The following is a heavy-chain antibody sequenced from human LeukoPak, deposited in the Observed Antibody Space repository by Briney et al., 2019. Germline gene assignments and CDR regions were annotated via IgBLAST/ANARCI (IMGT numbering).Heavy chain of an antibody. V-gene: IGHV4-59*08. D-gene: IGHD1-26*01. J-gene: IGHJ3*02. CDR1: GGSISSYY. CDR3: ARFDPISRVGAPKGSFAFDI. CDR2: IYYSGST. Sequence: PSETLSLTCTVSGGSISSYYWSWIRQPPGKGLEWIGYIYYSGSTNYNPSLKSRVTISVDTSENQFSLKLSSVTAADTAVYYCARFDPISRVGAPKGSFAFDIWGQGTMVTVSS.